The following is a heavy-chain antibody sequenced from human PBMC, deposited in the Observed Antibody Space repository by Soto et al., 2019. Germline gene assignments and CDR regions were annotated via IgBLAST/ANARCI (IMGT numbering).Heavy chain of an antibody. D-gene: IGHD2-2*01. CDR3: ARSPQYCSSTNCGAYFDY. CDR2: ISWNSGNT. Sequence: EVQLVESGGGLVQPGRSLRLSCAASGFTFDNYAMHWVRQAPGKGLEWVSSISWNSGNTDYAGSVKGRFIISRDSAKNTLYLQMYSLRDEDTALYYCARSPQYCSSTNCGAYFDYWGQGTRVTVSS. CDR1: GFTFDNYA. V-gene: IGHV3-9*01. J-gene: IGHJ4*02.